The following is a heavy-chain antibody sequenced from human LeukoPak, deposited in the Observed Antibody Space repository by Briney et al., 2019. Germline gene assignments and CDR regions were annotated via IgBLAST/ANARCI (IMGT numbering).Heavy chain of an antibody. CDR2: INPNSGGT. CDR3: ARDFVSSSWRRPFDY. CDR1: GYTFTGYY. Sequence: ASVKVSCKASGYTFTGYYMHWVRQAPGQGLEWMGRINPNSGGTDYAQKFQGRVTMTRDTSISTAYMELSRLRSDDTAVYYSARDFVSSSWRRPFDYWGQGTLVTVSS. D-gene: IGHD6-13*01. J-gene: IGHJ4*02. V-gene: IGHV1-2*06.